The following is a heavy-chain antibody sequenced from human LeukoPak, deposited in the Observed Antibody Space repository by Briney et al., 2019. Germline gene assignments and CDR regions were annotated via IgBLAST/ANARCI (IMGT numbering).Heavy chain of an antibody. Sequence: SETLSLTCSVSGGSISSSSYYWGWIRQPPGKGLEWIGSIYYGGSTYYNPSLKSRVTVSVDTSKDQLSLKLSSVTAADTAVYYCARSYDHAWGTYRPHWFDPWGQGTLVTVSS. CDR1: GGSISSSSYY. V-gene: IGHV4-39*01. J-gene: IGHJ5*02. CDR2: IYYGGST. D-gene: IGHD3-16*02. CDR3: ARSYDHAWGTYRPHWFDP.